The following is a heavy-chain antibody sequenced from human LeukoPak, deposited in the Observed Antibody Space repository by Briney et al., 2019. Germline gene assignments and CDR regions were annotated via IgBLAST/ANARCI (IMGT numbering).Heavy chain of an antibody. Sequence: GGSLRLSCAASGFTFSSYEMNWVRQAPGKGLEWVSYISSRGSGSTIYYADSVKGRFTISRDSAKNSLYLQMNSLRAEDTAVYYCASRWYFDLWGRGTLVSVSS. CDR2: ISSRGSGSTI. V-gene: IGHV3-48*03. J-gene: IGHJ2*01. CDR1: GFTFSSYE. CDR3: ASRWYFDL.